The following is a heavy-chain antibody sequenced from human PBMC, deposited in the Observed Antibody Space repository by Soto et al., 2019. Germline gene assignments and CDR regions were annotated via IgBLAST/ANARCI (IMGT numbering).Heavy chain of an antibody. CDR1: GFTFSSYW. D-gene: IGHD3-10*01. Sequence: GGSLRLSCAASGFTFSSYWMHWVRQAPGKGLVWVSRINSDGSSTSYADSVKGRFTISRDNAKNTLYLQMNSLRAEDTAVYYCARSVGPGDGELRIAYAFDIWGQGTMVTVSS. V-gene: IGHV3-74*01. CDR3: ARSVGPGDGELRIAYAFDI. CDR2: INSDGSST. J-gene: IGHJ3*02.